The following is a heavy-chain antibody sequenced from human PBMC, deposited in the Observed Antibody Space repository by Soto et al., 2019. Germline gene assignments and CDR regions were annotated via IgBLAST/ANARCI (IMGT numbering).Heavy chain of an antibody. V-gene: IGHV4-31*03. CDR2: LSYRGTT. J-gene: IGHJ5*02. CDR3: ARVSATGNRWFGG. Sequence: SETLSLTCTFSVGSFNSGAYYCGWIRRHPWKGLEWIGYLSYRGTTYYSPSLKSRLTMSLDTSKNQFSLTLNSVTAADTAVYYCARVSATGNRWFGGWGPGPLVIVSS. CDR1: VGSFNSGAYY. D-gene: IGHD6-13*01.